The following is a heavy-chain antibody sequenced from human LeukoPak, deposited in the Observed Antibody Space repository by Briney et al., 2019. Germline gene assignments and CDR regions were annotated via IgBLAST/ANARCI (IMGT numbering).Heavy chain of an antibody. D-gene: IGHD6-13*01. CDR1: GGSISSYY. Sequence: SETLSLTCTVSGGSISSYYWSWIRQPPGKGLEGIGYIYYSGSTNYNPSLKSRVTISVDTSKNQFSLKLSSVTAADTAVYYCASAPGYSSSWYRSGYGMDVWGQGTTVTVSS. CDR2: IYYSGST. J-gene: IGHJ6*02. V-gene: IGHV4-59*01. CDR3: ASAPGYSSSWYRSGYGMDV.